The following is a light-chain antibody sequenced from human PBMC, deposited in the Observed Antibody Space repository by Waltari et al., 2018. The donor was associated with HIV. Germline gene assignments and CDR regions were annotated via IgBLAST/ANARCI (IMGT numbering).Light chain of an antibody. CDR1: QNVSSAY. Sequence: EVVLTQSPGTLSLSPGERATRSCRASQNVSSAYLAWYQQKPGQAPRVLIYGASSRATGIPDRCSGSGSGTDFTLTISRLDPEDFAVYYCQQYGTSPPYTFGQGTRLDIK. CDR3: QQYGTSPPYT. CDR2: GAS. J-gene: IGKJ2*01. V-gene: IGKV3-20*01.